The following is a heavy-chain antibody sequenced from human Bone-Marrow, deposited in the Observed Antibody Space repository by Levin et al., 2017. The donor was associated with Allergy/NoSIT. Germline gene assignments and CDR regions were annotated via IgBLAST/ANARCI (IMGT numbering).Heavy chain of an antibody. D-gene: IGHD1-26*01. CDR1: GFTFTIYG. J-gene: IGHJ4*02. V-gene: IGHV3-30-3*01. Sequence: PGESLKISCAASGFTFTIYGMNWIRQAPGKGLDWVSLVSHDGSNQYYADSVKGRFTISRDNSNNTVFLQMNSLRHEDTAMYYCARGGSPIDSWGQGTLVTVSS. CDR3: ARGGSPIDS. CDR2: VSHDGSNQ.